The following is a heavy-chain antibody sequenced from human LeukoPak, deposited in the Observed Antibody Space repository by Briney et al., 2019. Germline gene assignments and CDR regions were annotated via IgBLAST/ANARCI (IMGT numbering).Heavy chain of an antibody. CDR1: GFTFSSYS. CDR2: ISSSSSYI. CDR3: ARDGDESSSWYGGFDY. V-gene: IGHV3-21*01. D-gene: IGHD6-13*01. J-gene: IGHJ4*02. Sequence: GGSLRLSCAASGFTFSSYSMNWVRQAPGKGLEWVSSISSSSSYIYYADSVKGRFTISRDNAKNSLYLQMNGLRAEDTAVYYCARDGDESSSWYGGFDYWGQGTLVTVSS.